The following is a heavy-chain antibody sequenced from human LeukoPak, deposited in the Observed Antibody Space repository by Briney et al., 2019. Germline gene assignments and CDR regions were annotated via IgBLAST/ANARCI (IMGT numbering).Heavy chain of an antibody. D-gene: IGHD6-19*01. CDR3: AKGVAEYSSGWYVGGGSYYYYYYYMDV. CDR2: ISYDGSNK. J-gene: IGHJ6*03. CDR1: GFTFSSYA. Sequence: GGSLRLSCAASGFTFSSYAMHWVRQAPGKGLEWVAVISYDGSNKYYADSVKGRFTISRDNSKNTLYLQMNSLRAEDTAVYYCAKGVAEYSSGWYVGGGSYYYYYYYMDVWGKGTTVTVSS. V-gene: IGHV3-30-3*01.